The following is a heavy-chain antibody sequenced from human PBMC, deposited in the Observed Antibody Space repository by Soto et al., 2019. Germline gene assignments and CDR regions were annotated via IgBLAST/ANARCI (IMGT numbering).Heavy chain of an antibody. J-gene: IGHJ6*02. CDR2: MNPNSGNT. CDR3: ARVGSTYDFWSGYFPDYYYGMDV. CDR1: GYTFTSYD. V-gene: IGHV1-8*01. Sequence: ASVKVSCKASGYTFTSYDINWVRQATGQGLEWMGWMNPNSGNTGYAQKFQGRVTMTRNTSISTAYMELSSLRSEDTAVYYCARVGSTYDFWSGYFPDYYYGMDVWGQGTTVTVSS. D-gene: IGHD3-3*01.